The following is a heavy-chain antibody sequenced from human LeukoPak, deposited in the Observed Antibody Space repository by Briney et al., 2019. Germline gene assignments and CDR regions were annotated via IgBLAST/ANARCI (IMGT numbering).Heavy chain of an antibody. V-gene: IGHV1-18*01. CDR1: GYTSTSYG. Sequence: ASVKVSCKASGYTSTSYGISWVRQAPGQGLEWMGWISAYNGNTNYARKLQGRVTMTTDTSTSTAYMELRSLRSDDAAVYYCARASSSWYPLPNWFDPWGQGTLVIVSS. CDR2: ISAYNGNT. J-gene: IGHJ5*02. CDR3: ARASSSWYPLPNWFDP. D-gene: IGHD6-13*01.